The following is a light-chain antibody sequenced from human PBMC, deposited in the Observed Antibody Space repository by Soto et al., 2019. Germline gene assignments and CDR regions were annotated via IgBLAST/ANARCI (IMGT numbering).Light chain of an antibody. CDR2: DAS. CDR3: QQRSNWPPT. Sequence: IVLTQSPATLSLSPGERATLSCSASQSVSSYLAWYQQKPGQAPRLLIYDASNRATGIPARFSGSGSGTDFTLTLSSLEPEDFAVYYCQQRSNWPPTFGGGTKV. CDR1: QSVSSY. J-gene: IGKJ4*01. V-gene: IGKV3-11*01.